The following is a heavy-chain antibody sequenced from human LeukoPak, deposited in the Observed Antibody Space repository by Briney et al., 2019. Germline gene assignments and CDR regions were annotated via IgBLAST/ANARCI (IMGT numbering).Heavy chain of an antibody. CDR1: GFTFSSYG. Sequence: AGGSLRLSCAASGFTFSSYGMHWVRQAPGKGLEWVAVIWYDGSNKYYADSVKGRFTISRDNSKNTLYLQMNSLRAEDTAVYYCAREEWSGRYYAGYFDSWGQGTLVTVSS. CDR2: IWYDGSNK. V-gene: IGHV3-33*01. J-gene: IGHJ4*02. D-gene: IGHD1-26*01. CDR3: AREEWSGRYYAGYFDS.